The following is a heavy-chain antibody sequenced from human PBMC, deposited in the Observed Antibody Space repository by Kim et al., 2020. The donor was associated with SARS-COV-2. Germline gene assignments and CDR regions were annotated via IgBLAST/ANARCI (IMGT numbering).Heavy chain of an antibody. Sequence: TNYADSVKGRFTISRDNSKNTLYLQMNSLRAEDTAVYYCAKVWFGGILDYWGQGTLVTVSS. D-gene: IGHD3-10*01. CDR3: AKVWFGGILDY. V-gene: IGHV3-23*01. CDR2: T. J-gene: IGHJ4*02.